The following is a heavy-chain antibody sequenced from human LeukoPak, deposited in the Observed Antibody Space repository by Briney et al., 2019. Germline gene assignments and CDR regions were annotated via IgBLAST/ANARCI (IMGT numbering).Heavy chain of an antibody. J-gene: IGHJ5*02. Sequence: TSETLSLTCTVSGYSISSGYYWGWIRQPPGKGLEWIGSIYHSGSTYYNPSLKSRVTISVDTSKNQFSLKLSSVTAADTAVYYCARDQTLPSYSSNWYSWFDPWGQGTLVTVSS. CDR3: ARDQTLPSYSSNWYSWFDP. V-gene: IGHV4-38-2*02. CDR1: GYSISSGYY. D-gene: IGHD6-13*01. CDR2: IYHSGST.